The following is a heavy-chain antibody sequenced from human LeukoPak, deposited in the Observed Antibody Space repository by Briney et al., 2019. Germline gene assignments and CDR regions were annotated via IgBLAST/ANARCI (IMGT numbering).Heavy chain of an antibody. CDR2: IKQDGSDK. Sequence: GGSLRLSCAASGFTFKTYWMSWVRQPPGKGLEWVANIKQDGSDKYYVDSVKGRFTISRDNAKNSLFLQINSLRFDDTAVHYCAGEEGGYFDSWGQGTLVTVSS. CDR1: GFTFKTYW. CDR3: AGEEGGYFDS. V-gene: IGHV3-7*01. J-gene: IGHJ4*02.